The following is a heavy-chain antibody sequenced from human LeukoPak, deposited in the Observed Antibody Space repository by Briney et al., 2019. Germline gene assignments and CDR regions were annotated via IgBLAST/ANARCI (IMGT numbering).Heavy chain of an antibody. V-gene: IGHV1-69*13. CDR3: AREGTIVGATSYFDY. CDR2: IIPIFGTA. CDR1: GGTFSSYA. J-gene: IGHJ4*02. D-gene: IGHD1-26*01. Sequence: ASVKVSCKASGGTFSSYAISWVRQAPGQGLEWMGGIIPIFGTANYAQKFQGRVTITADESTSTAYMELSSLRSEDTAVYYCAREGTIVGATSYFDYWGQGTLVTVSS.